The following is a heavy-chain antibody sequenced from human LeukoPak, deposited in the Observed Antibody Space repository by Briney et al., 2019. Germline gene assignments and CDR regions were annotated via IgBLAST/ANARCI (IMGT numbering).Heavy chain of an antibody. CDR3: AKVPRGYSYGTRFYYFDY. CDR2: ISGSGGST. V-gene: IGHV3-23*01. D-gene: IGHD5-18*01. Sequence: GGSLRLSCAASGFTFISYAMSWVRQAPGKGLEWVSAISGSGGSTYYADSVKGRFTISRDNSKNTLYLQMNSLRAEDTAVYYCAKVPRGYSYGTRFYYFDYWGQGTLVTVSS. CDR1: GFTFISYA. J-gene: IGHJ4*02.